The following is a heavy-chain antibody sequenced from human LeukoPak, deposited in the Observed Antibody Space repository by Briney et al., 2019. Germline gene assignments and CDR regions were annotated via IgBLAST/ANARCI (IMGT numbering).Heavy chain of an antibody. CDR3: ARRHDYGDY. CDR1: EFAFSDFY. D-gene: IGHD4-17*01. V-gene: IGHV3-74*01. CDR2: INGDGSRT. J-gene: IGHJ4*02. Sequence: GGSLRLSCGASEFAFSDFYMTWIRQAPGKGLVWVSRINGDGSRTSYADSVQGRFSISRDNAKSTLYLQMNSLRPEDSAVYYCARRHDYGDYWGQGTLVTVFS.